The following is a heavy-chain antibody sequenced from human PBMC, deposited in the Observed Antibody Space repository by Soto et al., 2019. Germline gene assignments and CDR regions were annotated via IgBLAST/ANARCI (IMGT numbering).Heavy chain of an antibody. J-gene: IGHJ4*02. Sequence: QVQLQESGPGLVKPSQTLSLTCTVSGGSISSGGYYWSWIRQHPGKGLEWIGYIHYSGSTYYNPSLKSRVTISVDTSKNQFSLRLSSVTATDTAVYYCARALPFSSGYYYFDYWGQGTLVTVSS. CDR3: ARALPFSSGYYYFDY. D-gene: IGHD3-22*01. CDR2: IHYSGST. V-gene: IGHV4-31*03. CDR1: GGSISSGGYY.